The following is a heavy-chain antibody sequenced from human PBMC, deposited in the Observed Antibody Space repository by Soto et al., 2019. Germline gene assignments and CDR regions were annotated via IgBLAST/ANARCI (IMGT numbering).Heavy chain of an antibody. CDR1: GYPFSDNQ. Sequence: ASVKVSCKASGYPFSDNQIHWLRRAPGQGLEWMGRINPKSDDTNYAQKFQGRVTMTRDTSIDTAYLELTGLTSDDTATYYCARIRSLQHIQWGSDLWGQGILVTVSS. V-gene: IGHV1-2*02. CDR2: INPKSDDT. CDR3: ARIRSLQHIQWGSDL. J-gene: IGHJ5*02. D-gene: IGHD5-12*01.